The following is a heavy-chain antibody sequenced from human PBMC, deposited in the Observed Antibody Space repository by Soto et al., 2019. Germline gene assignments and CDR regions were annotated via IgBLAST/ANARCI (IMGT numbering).Heavy chain of an antibody. CDR2: ISGSGGST. CDR3: AKWVRPGNWFDP. V-gene: IGHV3-23*01. CDR1: GFTFSSYA. Sequence: VGSLRLSCAASGFTFSSYAMSWVRQAPGKGLEWVSAISGSGGSTYYADSVKGRFTISRDNSKNTLYLQMNSLRAEDTAVYYCAKWVRPGNWFDPWGQGTLVTVSS. J-gene: IGHJ5*02. D-gene: IGHD1-1*01.